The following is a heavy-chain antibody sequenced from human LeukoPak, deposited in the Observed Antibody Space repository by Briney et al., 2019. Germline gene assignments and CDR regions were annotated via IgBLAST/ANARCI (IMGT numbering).Heavy chain of an antibody. J-gene: IGHJ4*02. CDR3: ASSIFGIAVAAY. V-gene: IGHV1-2*02. CDR2: INPNSGGK. D-gene: IGHD6-19*01. Sequence: ASVKGSCKASGYTFTGYYMHWVRQAPGQGLEWMGGINPNSGGKNYAQKFQGRVTMTRDTSISTAYMELSRLRSDDTAVYYCASSIFGIAVAAYWGQGTLVTVSS. CDR1: GYTFTGYY.